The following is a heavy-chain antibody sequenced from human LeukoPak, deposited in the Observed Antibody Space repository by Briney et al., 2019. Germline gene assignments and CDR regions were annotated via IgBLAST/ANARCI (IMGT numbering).Heavy chain of an antibody. CDR1: GFTFSTYA. V-gene: IGHV3-23*01. CDR2: ISGSGDST. D-gene: IGHD6-6*01. J-gene: IGHJ4*02. Sequence: GGSLRLSCAASGFTFSTYAVNWVRQAPGKGLEWVSTISGSGDSTYYADSVKGRFTISRDNSKNTLYLQMNSLRAEDTAVYYCAKPPRIAARLAYFDYWGQGTLVTVSS. CDR3: AKPPRIAARLAYFDY.